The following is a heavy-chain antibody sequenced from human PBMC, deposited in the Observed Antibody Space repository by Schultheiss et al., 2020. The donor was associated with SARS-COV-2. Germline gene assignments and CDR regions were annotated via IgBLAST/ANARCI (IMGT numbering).Heavy chain of an antibody. V-gene: IGHV4-31*03. CDR2: IYYSGST. J-gene: IGHJ4*02. CDR1: GGSISSGGYY. CDR3: ARDHAVYCTNGVCYILDY. D-gene: IGHD2-8*01. Sequence: SETLSLTCTVSGGSISSGGYYWSWIRQHPGKGLEWIGYIYYSGSTYYNPSLKSRVTISVDTSKNQFSLKLSSVTAADTAVYYCARDHAVYCTNGVCYILDYCGQWTLGTVSS.